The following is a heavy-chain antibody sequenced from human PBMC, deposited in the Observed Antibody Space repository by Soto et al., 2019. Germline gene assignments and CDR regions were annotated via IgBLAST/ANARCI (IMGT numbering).Heavy chain of an antibody. D-gene: IGHD3-22*01. CDR1: GGSVSSGSYY. J-gene: IGHJ3*02. CDR3: ASPRGYDSSGYYYPYAFDI. Sequence: PSETLSLTCTVSGGSVSSGSYYWSWIRQPPGKGLEWIGYIYYSGSTNYNPSLKSRVTISVDTSKNQFSLKLSSVTAADTAVYYCASPRGYDSSGYYYPYAFDIWGQGTMVTVSS. CDR2: IYYSGST. V-gene: IGHV4-61*01.